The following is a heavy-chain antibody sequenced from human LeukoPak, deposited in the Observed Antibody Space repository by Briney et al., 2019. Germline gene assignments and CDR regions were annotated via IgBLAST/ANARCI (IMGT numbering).Heavy chain of an antibody. D-gene: IGHD2-15*01. CDR1: GGSISGYY. J-gene: IGHJ4*02. V-gene: IGHV4-4*07. CDR3: ARDALGYCSGGSCYSEFDY. Sequence: PSETLSLTCTVSGGSISGYYWSWIRQPAEKGLEWIGRIYSSGWSTNYNPSLKSRVTMSVDTSKNQFSLKLSSVTAADTAVYYCARDALGYCSGGSCYSEFDYWGQETLVTVSS. CDR2: IYSSGWST.